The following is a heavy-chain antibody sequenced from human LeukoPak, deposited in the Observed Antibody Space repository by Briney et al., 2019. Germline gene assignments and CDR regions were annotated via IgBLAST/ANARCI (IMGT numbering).Heavy chain of an antibody. CDR3: ARDQRRADESSGNYFDY. Sequence: GGSLRLSCAASGFTFSSYAIHWVRQAPGKGLEWVAVISYDGSYTYYGDSVRGRFTISRDNSKNTLDLQMNSLRAEDMAVYYCARDQRRADESSGNYFDYWGQGTLVTVSS. J-gene: IGHJ4*02. D-gene: IGHD3-22*01. V-gene: IGHV3-30*04. CDR1: GFTFSSYA. CDR2: ISYDGSYT.